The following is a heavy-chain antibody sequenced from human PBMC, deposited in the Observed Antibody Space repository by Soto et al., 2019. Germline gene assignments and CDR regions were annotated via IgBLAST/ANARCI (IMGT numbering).Heavy chain of an antibody. CDR1: GGTFSSYT. CDR2: IIPILGIA. D-gene: IGHD2-21*02. J-gene: IGHJ4*02. Sequence: SVKVSCKASGGTFSSYTISWVRQAPGQGLEWMGRIIPILGIANYAQKFQGRVTITADKSTSTAYMELSSLRSEDTAVFYCARGGGIVVVTAPYDHWGQGTLVTVS. CDR3: ARGGGIVVVTAPYDH. V-gene: IGHV1-69*02.